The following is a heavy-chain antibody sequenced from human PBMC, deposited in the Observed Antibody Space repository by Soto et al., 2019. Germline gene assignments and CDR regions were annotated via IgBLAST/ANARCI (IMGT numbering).Heavy chain of an antibody. J-gene: IGHJ4*02. V-gene: IGHV4-34*01. CDR2: INHSGST. CDR3: ARRGTLGYYDFWSGYYTGPHFDY. Sequence: SETLSLTCAVYGGSFSGYFWSWIRPPPGKGLEWIGEINHSGSTNYNPSLKSRVTISVDTSKNQFSLRLNSVTAADTAVYYCARRGTLGYYDFWSGYYTGPHFDYWGQGTLVTVSS. D-gene: IGHD3-3*01. CDR1: GGSFSGYF.